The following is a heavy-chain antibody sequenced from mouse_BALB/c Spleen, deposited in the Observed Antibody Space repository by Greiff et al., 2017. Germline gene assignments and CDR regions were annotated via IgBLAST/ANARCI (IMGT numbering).Heavy chain of an antibody. D-gene: IGHD2-3*01. CDR2: INPSNGRT. CDR3: ARGDDGFYWYFDV. V-gene: IGHV1S81*02. J-gene: IGHJ1*01. CDR1: GYTFTSYW. Sequence: QVHVKQSGAELVKPGASVKLSCKASGYTFTSYWMHWVKQRPGQGLEWIGEINPSNGRTNYNEKFKSKATLTVDKSSSTAYMQLSSLTSEDSAVYYCARGDDGFYWYFDVWGAGTTVTVSS.